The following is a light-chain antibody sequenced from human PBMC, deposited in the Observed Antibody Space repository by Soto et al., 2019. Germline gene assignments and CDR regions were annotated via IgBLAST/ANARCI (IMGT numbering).Light chain of an antibody. CDR1: ESVSDNY. J-gene: IGKJ5*01. V-gene: IGKV3-20*01. CDR3: QQYGSSIT. CDR2: GVS. Sequence: EIVLTQSPGTLSLSPGDTATLSCRARESVSDNYLAWYQQEPGQAPSLVIYGVSNRATGISVRFSGRGSGTDFALTIRRLEPEDFAVYYCQQYGSSITFGHGTRLEIK.